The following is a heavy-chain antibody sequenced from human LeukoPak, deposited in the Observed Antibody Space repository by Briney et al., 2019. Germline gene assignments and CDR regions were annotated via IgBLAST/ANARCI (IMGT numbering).Heavy chain of an antibody. CDR2: INPSSGDT. CDR3: ARDLTGTAEDY. D-gene: IGHD1-20*01. V-gene: IGHV1-2*02. J-gene: IGHJ4*02. CDR1: GYTFGSYY. Sequence: ASVKVSCKASGYTFGSYYMHWVRQAPGQGLEWMGWINPSSGDTHYAQKFRDRVTMTKDTSISTAYMELSRLSSDDTAVYYCARDLTGTAEDYWGQGTLVTVSS.